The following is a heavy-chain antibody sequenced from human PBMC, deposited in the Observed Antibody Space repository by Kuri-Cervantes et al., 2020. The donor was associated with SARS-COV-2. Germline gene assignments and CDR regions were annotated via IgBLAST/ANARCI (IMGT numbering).Heavy chain of an antibody. J-gene: IGHJ4*02. CDR3: ARDYYDSSGVY. Sequence: GESLKISCAASGFTFSSYWMHWVRQAPGKGLVWVSRINSDGSSTSYADSVKGRFTISRDNAKNTQYLQMNSLRAEDTAVYYCARDYYDSSGVYWSQGTLVTVSS. D-gene: IGHD3-22*01. CDR1: GFTFSSYW. V-gene: IGHV3-74*01. CDR2: INSDGSST.